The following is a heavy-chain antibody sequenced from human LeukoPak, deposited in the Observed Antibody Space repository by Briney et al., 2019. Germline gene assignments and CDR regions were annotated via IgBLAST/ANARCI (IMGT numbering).Heavy chain of an antibody. V-gene: IGHV4-34*01. J-gene: IGHJ4*02. CDR1: GGSFSGYY. D-gene: IGHD5-18*01. CDR2: INHSGST. Sequence: SETLSLTCAVYGGSFSGYYWSWIRQPPGKGLEWIGEINHSGSTNYNPSLKSRVTISVDTSKNQFSLKLSSVTAADTAVYYCARVSSYGYYFDYWGQGTLVTVSS. CDR3: ARVSSYGYYFDY.